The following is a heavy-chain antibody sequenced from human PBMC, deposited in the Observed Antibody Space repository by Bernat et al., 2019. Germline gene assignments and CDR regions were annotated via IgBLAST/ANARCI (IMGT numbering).Heavy chain of an antibody. V-gene: IGHV6-1*01. D-gene: IGHD3-10*01. CDR2: TYYRSKWYN. CDR1: GDSVSSNSAA. CDR3: ARILLWFWEDPQGYYYYGMDV. J-gene: IGHJ6*02. Sequence: QVQLQQSGPGLVKPSQTLSLTCAISGDSVSSNSAAWNWIRQSPSRGIEWLGRTYYRSKWYNDYAVSVKSRITINPDTSKNQFSLQLNSVTPEDTAVYYCARILLWFWEDPQGYYYYGMDVWGQGTTVTVSS.